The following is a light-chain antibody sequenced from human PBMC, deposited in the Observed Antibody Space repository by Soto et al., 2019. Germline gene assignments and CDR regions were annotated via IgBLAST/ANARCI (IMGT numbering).Light chain of an antibody. Sequence: DIQMTQSPSSLSASVGDTVIITCRASQTISSHLNWYQQKPGKAPNLLVYAESSLQSGVPSRFTGSGSGTDFNLTISSLQPEDFATYFCQKSYTTPITCGQGTRLEIK. CDR3: QKSYTTPIT. CDR1: QTISSH. CDR2: AES. J-gene: IGKJ5*01. V-gene: IGKV1-39*01.